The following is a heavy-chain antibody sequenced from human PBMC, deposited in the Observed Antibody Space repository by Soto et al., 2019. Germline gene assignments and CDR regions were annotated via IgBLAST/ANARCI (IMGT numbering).Heavy chain of an antibody. V-gene: IGHV3-23*01. D-gene: IGHD6-13*01. CDR1: GFTFSSYA. CDR3: AKDRGGGIAAAGLFDY. Sequence: EVQLLESGGGLVQPGGSLRLSCAASGFTFSSYAMSWVRQAPGKGMEWVSAISGSGGSTYYADSVKGRFTISRENSKNPLYLQMNCLRAEDTAVYYWAKDRGGGIAAAGLFDYWGQGTLVTVSS. J-gene: IGHJ4*02. CDR2: ISGSGGST.